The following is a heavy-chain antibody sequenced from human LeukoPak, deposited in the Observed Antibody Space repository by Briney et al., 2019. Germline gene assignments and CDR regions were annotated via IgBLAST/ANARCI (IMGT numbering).Heavy chain of an antibody. CDR3: AKGGYSYGYMEGPFDY. V-gene: IGHV3-30*18. D-gene: IGHD5-18*01. CDR2: ISYDGSNK. J-gene: IGHJ4*02. Sequence: QTGGSLRLSCAASGFTFSSYGMPWVRQAPGKGLEWVAVISYDGSNKYYADSVKGRFTISRDNSKNTLYLQMDSLRAEDTAVYYCAKGGYSYGYMEGPFDYWGQGTLVTVSS. CDR1: GFTFSSYG.